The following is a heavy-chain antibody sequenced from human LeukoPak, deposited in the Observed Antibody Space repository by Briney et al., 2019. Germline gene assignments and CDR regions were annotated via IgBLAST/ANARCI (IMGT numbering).Heavy chain of an antibody. CDR3: ARFQSSSGDRRGAFDI. CDR2: IYHSGST. J-gene: IGHJ3*02. V-gene: IGHV4-4*02. CDR1: GGSISSSNW. Sequence: SGTLSLTCAVSGGSISSSNWWSWVRQPPGKGLEWIGEIYHSGSTNYNPSLKSRVTISVDKSKNQFSLKLSSVTAADTAVYYCARFQSSSGDRRGAFDIWGQGTMVTVSS. D-gene: IGHD6-19*01.